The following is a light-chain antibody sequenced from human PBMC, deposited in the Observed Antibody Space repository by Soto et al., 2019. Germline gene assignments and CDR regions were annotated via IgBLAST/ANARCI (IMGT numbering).Light chain of an antibody. CDR2: DAS. J-gene: IGKJ2*01. Sequence: DIQMTQSPSTLTASVRDRVTITCRASQSISSWLAWYQQKPGKAPKLLIYDASSLESGVPSRFSGSGSGTELTLTISSLQPDDFATYYCQQYNSYLYTFGQGTK. CDR3: QQYNSYLYT. CDR1: QSISSW. V-gene: IGKV1-5*01.